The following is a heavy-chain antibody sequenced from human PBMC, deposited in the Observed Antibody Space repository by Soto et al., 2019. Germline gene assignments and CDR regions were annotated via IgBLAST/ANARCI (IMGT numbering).Heavy chain of an antibody. CDR1: GFTLQNYA. CDR3: AKGKSTGDIDWFDP. V-gene: IGHV3-23*01. Sequence: EVQLLQSGGGLARPGGSLRLSCTASGFTLQNYAMAWVRQAPGKGLEWVSTLIGGHYGTAYSYSVKGRFTVPRNNSKNCLYLQMNSLGVEDTAMYFCAKGKSTGDIDWFDPWGQGSLVTVSS. CDR2: LIGGHYGT. D-gene: IGHD3-10*01. J-gene: IGHJ5*02.